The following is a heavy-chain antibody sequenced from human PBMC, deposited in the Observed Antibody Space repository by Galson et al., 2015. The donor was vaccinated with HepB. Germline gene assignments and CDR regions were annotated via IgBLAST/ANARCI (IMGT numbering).Heavy chain of an antibody. CDR3: ARHPRYYDILTGRDYYYHMDV. D-gene: IGHD3-9*01. V-gene: IGHV5-51*01. CDR2: IYPGDSDT. CDR1: GYRFTSYW. Sequence: SGAEVKKPGESLKISCKGSGYRFTSYWIAWVRQMPGKGLEWMGIIYPGDSDTRYSPSFQGQVTISADKSISTAFLQWSSLKASDTAMYYCARHPRYYDILTGRDYYYHMDVWGQGTTVTVSS. J-gene: IGHJ6*02.